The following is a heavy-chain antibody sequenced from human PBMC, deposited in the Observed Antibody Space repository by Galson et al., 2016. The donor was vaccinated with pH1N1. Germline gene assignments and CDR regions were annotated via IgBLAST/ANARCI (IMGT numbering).Heavy chain of an antibody. D-gene: IGHD3-10*01. CDR2: IDWYDEK. CDR1: GFSLSTFGVR. J-gene: IGHJ6*02. V-gene: IGHV2-70*04. Sequence: PALVKPTQTLKLTCTFSGFSLSTFGVRVSWIRQSPGKALEWLARIDWYDEKFDSPSLKPRLTISKDTSKYQVVLTMTNMDPVYTATYYCARMGVASGGRYYYGMDVWGQGTTVTVSS. CDR3: ARMGVASGGRYYYGMDV.